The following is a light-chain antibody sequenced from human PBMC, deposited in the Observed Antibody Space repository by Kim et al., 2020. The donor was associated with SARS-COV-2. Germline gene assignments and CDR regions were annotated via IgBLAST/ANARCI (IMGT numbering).Light chain of an antibody. CDR2: GEN. J-gene: IGLJ2*01. CDR1: SLRSFY. CDR3: NSRDITTYDVI. V-gene: IGLV3-19*01. Sequence: SSELTQDPAVSVALGQTVRITCQGDSLRSFYTSWYQQKPGQAPVLVIYGENNRPSGIPDRFSGSSSINSASLTITGAQAEDEADYYCNSRDITTYDVIFGGGTQLTVL.